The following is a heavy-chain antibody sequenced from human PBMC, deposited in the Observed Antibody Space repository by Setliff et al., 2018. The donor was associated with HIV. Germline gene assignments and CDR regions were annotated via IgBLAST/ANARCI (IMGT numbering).Heavy chain of an antibody. V-gene: IGHV3-48*01. D-gene: IGHD4-4*01. CDR3: ARDKTTGGAYPYFDS. CDR1: GFTFSSYS. J-gene: IGHJ4*02. Sequence: GGSLRLSCAASGFTFSSYSMNWVRQAPGKGLEWVSFISGNSGAVTYADSVKGRFTISRDNAKRSLFLQMNSLRAEDTAGYYCARDKTTGGAYPYFDSWGQGTLGTVSS. CDR2: ISGNSGAV.